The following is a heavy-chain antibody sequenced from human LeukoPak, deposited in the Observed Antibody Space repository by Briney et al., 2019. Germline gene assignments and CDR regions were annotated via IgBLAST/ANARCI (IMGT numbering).Heavy chain of an antibody. J-gene: IGHJ4*02. D-gene: IGHD3-22*01. V-gene: IGHV3-21*01. CDR1: GFTFSSYS. CDR3: ASPLNYYDSSGYRN. CDR2: IGSSSSYI. Sequence: GGSLRLSCAASGFTFSSYSMNWVRQAPGKGLEWVSSIGSSSSYIYYADSVKGRFTISRDNAKNSLYLQMNSLRAEDTAVYYCASPLNYYDSSGYRNWGQETLATVSS.